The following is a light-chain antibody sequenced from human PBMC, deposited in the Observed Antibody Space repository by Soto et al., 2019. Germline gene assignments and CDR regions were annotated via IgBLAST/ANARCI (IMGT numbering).Light chain of an antibody. V-gene: IGKV3-15*01. Sequence: EIVMTQSPATQSVSPGGRATLSCRASQSVSSNFAWYQQKPGQAPRLLIYDASTRATGIPARFSGSGSGTQFTLTISSLQSEDFAVYYCQQYDNWPPAWTFGQGTKVDIK. CDR1: QSVSSN. J-gene: IGKJ1*01. CDR3: QQYDNWPPAWT. CDR2: DAS.